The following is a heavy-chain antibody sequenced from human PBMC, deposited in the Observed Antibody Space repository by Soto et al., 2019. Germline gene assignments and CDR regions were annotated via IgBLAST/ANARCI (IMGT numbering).Heavy chain of an antibody. D-gene: IGHD2-2*01. V-gene: IGHV4-31*03. CDR1: GGSISSGGYY. Sequence: SETLSLTCTVSGGSISSGGYYWSWIRQHPGKGLEWIGYIYYSGSTYYNPSLKSRVTISVDTSKNQFSLKLSSVTAADTAVYYCARDRLRLGYCSSTSCPRGRSGMDVWGQGTTVTVSS. J-gene: IGHJ6*02. CDR2: IYYSGST. CDR3: ARDRLRLGYCSSTSCPRGRSGMDV.